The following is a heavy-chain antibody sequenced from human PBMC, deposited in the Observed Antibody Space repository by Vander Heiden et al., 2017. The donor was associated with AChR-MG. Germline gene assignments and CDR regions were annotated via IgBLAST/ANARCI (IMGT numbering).Heavy chain of an antibody. J-gene: IGHJ4*02. CDR2: MRNKANSYTR. CDR3: ARVAVTTWIQTYLDY. CDR1: GFTFSDYD. D-gene: IGHD5-18*01. Sequence: EVQLVESGGGLVQPGGSLRLSCAASGFTFSDYDMDWVRQAPGKGLEWVGRMRNKANSYTREYAASVTGRFTISRDDSKDSLYLEMNSLNTEDTALYYCARVAVTTWIQTYLDYWGQGALVTVSP. V-gene: IGHV3-72*01.